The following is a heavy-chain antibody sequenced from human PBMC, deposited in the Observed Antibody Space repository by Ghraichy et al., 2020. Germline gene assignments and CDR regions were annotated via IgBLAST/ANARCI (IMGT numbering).Heavy chain of an antibody. CDR2: ISGSGGST. Sequence: GGSLRLSCAASGFTFSSYAMSWVRQAPGKGLEWVSAISGSGGSTYYADSVKGRFTISRDNSKNTLYLQMNSLRAEDTAVYYCASALYDSSGYYYYYFDYWGQGTLVTVSS. J-gene: IGHJ4*02. CDR1: GFTFSSYA. D-gene: IGHD3-22*01. CDR3: ASALYDSSGYYYYYFDY. V-gene: IGHV3-23*01.